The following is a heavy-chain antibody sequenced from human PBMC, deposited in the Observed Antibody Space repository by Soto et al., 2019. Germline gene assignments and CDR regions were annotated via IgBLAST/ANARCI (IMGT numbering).Heavy chain of an antibody. J-gene: IGHJ6*02. CDR1: GYTFTSYG. CDR2: ISAYNGNT. CDR3: ASTRSSWNYYYYGMDV. D-gene: IGHD6-13*01. Sequence: QVQLVQSGAEVKKPGASVKVSCKASGYTFTSYGISWVRQAPGQGLEWMGRISAYNGNTNYAQKLQGRVTMTTDTSTSTAYMELRSLRSDDTAVYYCASTRSSWNYYYYGMDVWGQGTTVTVSS. V-gene: IGHV1-18*01.